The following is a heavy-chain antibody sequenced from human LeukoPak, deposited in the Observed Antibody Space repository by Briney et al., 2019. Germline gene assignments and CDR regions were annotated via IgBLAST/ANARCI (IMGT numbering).Heavy chain of an antibody. D-gene: IGHD3-10*01. CDR1: GFTFSSYA. CDR2: ISYDGSNK. Sequence: GGSLRLSCAASGFTFSSYAMEWVRQAPGKGLEWVAVISYDGSNKYYADSVKGRFTISRDNSKNTLYLQMNGLRAEDTAVYFCARAHGGYYYYMDVWGKGTTVTVSS. V-gene: IGHV3-30*01. CDR3: ARAHGGYYYYMDV. J-gene: IGHJ6*03.